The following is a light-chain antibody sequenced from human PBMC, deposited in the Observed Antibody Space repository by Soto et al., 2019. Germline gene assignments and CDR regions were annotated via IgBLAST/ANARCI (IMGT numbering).Light chain of an antibody. CDR2: DDN. V-gene: IGLV1-51*01. CDR1: SSNIGGNS. Sequence: QYLLRQPPSVSSAPGHMVTISCSGSSSNIGGNSVSWYQQLPGTAPKLLIYDDNKRPSGIPDRFSGSKSGTSATLGITGFHTGDEADYYCGSWDSSLSDYVFGTGTKVTVL. J-gene: IGLJ1*01. CDR3: GSWDSSLSDYV.